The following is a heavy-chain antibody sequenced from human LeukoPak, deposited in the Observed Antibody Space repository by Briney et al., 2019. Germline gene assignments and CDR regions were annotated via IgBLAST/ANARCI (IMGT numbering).Heavy chain of an antibody. CDR1: GYTFTSYG. Sequence: GASVKVSCKASGYTFTSYGISWVRQAPGQGLEWMGWISAYNGNTNYAQKLQGRVTMTTDTSTSTAYMELRSLRSDDTAVYYCARDLARYSGSSAAFDIWGQGTMVTVSS. D-gene: IGHD1-26*01. J-gene: IGHJ3*02. CDR3: ARDLARYSGSSAAFDI. CDR2: ISAYNGNT. V-gene: IGHV1-18*01.